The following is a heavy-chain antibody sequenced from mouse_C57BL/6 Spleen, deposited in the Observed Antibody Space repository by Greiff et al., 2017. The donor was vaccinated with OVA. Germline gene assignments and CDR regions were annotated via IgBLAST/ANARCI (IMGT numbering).Heavy chain of an antibody. CDR2: IYPGDGDT. Sequence: VQLQQSGPELVKPGASVKISCKASGYAFSSSWMNWVKQRPGKGLEWIGRIYPGDGDTNYNGKFKGKATLTADKSSSTAYMQLSSLISEDSAVYFCARGGYDGYYFDYWGQGTTLTVSS. CDR1: GYAFSSSW. D-gene: IGHD2-2*01. V-gene: IGHV1-82*01. CDR3: ARGGYDGYYFDY. J-gene: IGHJ2*01.